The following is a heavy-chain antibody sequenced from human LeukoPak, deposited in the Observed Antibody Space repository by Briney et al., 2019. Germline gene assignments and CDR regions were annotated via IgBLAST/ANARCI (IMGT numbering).Heavy chain of an antibody. Sequence: MSSQTLSLTCTVSRGSISINSYYWGWIRQPPGKGLEYIGNVYYSGSTYYNPSLKSRVTISADTSKNQFSLKLTSVTAADTAVYYCVSAKPANYWGQGILVTVSS. V-gene: IGHV4-39*01. CDR3: VSAKPANY. CDR1: RGSISINSYY. CDR2: VYYSGST. J-gene: IGHJ4*02.